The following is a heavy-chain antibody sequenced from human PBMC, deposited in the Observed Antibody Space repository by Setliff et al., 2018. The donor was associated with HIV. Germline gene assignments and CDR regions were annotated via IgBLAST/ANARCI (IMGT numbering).Heavy chain of an antibody. V-gene: IGHV4-31*03. Sequence: SETLSLTCTVSGGSISSSNYYWSWIRQHPGKGLEWIGYIFYSGNTYYNPSLKSRVTISVDTSKNQFSLKLSSVTAADTAVYYCARRSIVGSTRGYYYYALDVWGQGTTVTVSS. D-gene: IGHD2-21*01. J-gene: IGHJ6*02. CDR3: ARRSIVGSTRGYYYYALDV. CDR2: IFYSGNT. CDR1: GGSISSSNYY.